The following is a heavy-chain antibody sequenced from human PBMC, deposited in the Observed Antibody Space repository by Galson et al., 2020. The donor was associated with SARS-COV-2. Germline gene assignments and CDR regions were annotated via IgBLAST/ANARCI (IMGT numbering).Heavy chain of an antibody. V-gene: IGHV3-23*01. CDR1: GFTFSSYA. D-gene: IGHD7-27*01. J-gene: IGHJ4*02. CDR3: AKATRTSWATFDY. CDR2: IHDSGGST. Sequence: SCAASGFTFSSYAMSWVRQAPGKGLEWVSGIHDSGGSTYYADSVKGRFTISRDNSKNTLFLQMNSLRAEDTAVYYCAKATRTSWATFDYWGQGTLVTVSS.